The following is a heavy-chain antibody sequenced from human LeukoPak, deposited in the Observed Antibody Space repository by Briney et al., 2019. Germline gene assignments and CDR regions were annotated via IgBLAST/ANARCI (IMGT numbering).Heavy chain of an antibody. CDR1: GGSISSYY. D-gene: IGHD2-2*01. V-gene: IGHV4-4*09. J-gene: IGHJ5*02. CDR3: AGQKPVVVPAAKTRGWFDP. Sequence: PSETLSLTCTVSGGSISSYYWSWIRQPPGKGLEWIGYIYTSGSTNYNPALKSRVTISVDTSKTQFSLTLSSVPAADTAVYYCAGQKPVVVPAAKTRGWFDPWGQGTLVTVSS. CDR2: IYTSGST.